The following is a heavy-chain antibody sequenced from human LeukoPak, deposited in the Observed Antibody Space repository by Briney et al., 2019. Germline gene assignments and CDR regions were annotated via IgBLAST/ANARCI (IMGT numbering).Heavy chain of an antibody. CDR1: GFTFSSYA. Sequence: PGGSLRLSCVASGFTFSSYAMSWVRQAPGKGLEWVSTISGTGGTTYYADSVKGRFTISRDSSKRTMYLQMDSLRAEDTAVYYCAKWTYSGTSRASFDYWGQGTLVTVSS. CDR3: AKWTYSGTSRASFDY. D-gene: IGHD1-26*01. J-gene: IGHJ4*02. V-gene: IGHV3-23*01. CDR2: ISGTGGTT.